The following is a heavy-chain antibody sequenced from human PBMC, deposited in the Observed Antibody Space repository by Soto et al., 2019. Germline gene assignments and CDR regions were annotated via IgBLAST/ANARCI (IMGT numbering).Heavy chain of an antibody. D-gene: IGHD4-4*01. CDR1: GFTFSSYS. CDR3: ARVSSDYS. CDR2: ISTSSNYI. V-gene: IGHV3-21*01. J-gene: IGHJ4*02. Sequence: EVQLVESGGGLVKPGGSLRLSCAASGFTFSSYSMNWVRQAPGKGLEWVSSISTSSNYIYYADSVKGRFTISRDNAKNSLYLQMNSLRAEDTAVYYWARVSSDYSWGQGTLVTVSS.